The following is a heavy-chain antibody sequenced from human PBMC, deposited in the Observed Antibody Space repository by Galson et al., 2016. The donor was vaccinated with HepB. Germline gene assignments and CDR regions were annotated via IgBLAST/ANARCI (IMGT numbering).Heavy chain of an antibody. CDR3: ARDRTLYYYGPGSYYFDY. J-gene: IGHJ4*02. CDR2: ISGYNGNT. CDR1: GYTFNNFA. V-gene: IGHV1-18*01. D-gene: IGHD3-10*01. Sequence: SVKVSCKASGYTFNNFAFSWVRQAPGKGLEWMGWISGYNGNTKYAETFQGRVTMTIDTPTTTAYMELRGLRSDDTAVYYCARDRTLYYYGPGSYYFDYWGQGTLVTASS.